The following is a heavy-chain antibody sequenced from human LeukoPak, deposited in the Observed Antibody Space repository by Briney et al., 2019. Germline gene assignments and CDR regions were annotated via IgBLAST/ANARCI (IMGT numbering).Heavy chain of an antibody. J-gene: IGHJ3*02. V-gene: IGHV4-39*01. Sequence: SSETLSLTCTVSGGSISSGSYYWGWIRQPPGKGLEWIGSIYYSGGTYYNPSLKSRVTISVDTSKNQFSLKLSSVTAADTAVYYCARRGIVGGAFDIWGQGTMVTASS. D-gene: IGHD1-26*01. CDR2: IYYSGGT. CDR1: GGSISSGSYY. CDR3: ARRGIVGGAFDI.